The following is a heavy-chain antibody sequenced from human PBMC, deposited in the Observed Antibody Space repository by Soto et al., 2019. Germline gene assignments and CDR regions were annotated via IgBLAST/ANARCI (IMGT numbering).Heavy chain of an antibody. CDR2: IHDTGRT. D-gene: IGHD3-16*02. Sequence: QVQLQESGPGLVRPSETLSLTCTVSGDSLSTYYWIWIRQPAGERLEWIGRIHDTGRTNYNPSLKSRVTMSVDTSKNQFSLRVNSVTAADTAVYYCARESVSGTYRFDSWGQGTLVTVSS. V-gene: IGHV4-4*07. J-gene: IGHJ4*02. CDR1: GDSLSTYY. CDR3: ARESVSGTYRFDS.